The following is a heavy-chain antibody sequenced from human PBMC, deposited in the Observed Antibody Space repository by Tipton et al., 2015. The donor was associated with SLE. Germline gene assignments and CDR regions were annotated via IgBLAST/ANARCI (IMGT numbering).Heavy chain of an antibody. CDR2: FYYTGTT. Sequence: TLSLTCKVSGGSISGYFWSWIRQSPGKGLEWIGYFYYTGTTNYNPSLNSRVRISVDTSQNRFSLKLTSVTAADTAVYYCARQGVGLNSAFDVWGQGTLVTVSS. D-gene: IGHD3/OR15-3a*01. J-gene: IGHJ3*01. CDR3: ARQGVGLNSAFDV. V-gene: IGHV4-59*01. CDR1: GGSISGYF.